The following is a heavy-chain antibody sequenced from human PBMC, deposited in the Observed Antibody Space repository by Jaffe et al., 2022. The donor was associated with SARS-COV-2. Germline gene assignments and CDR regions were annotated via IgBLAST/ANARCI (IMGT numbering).Heavy chain of an antibody. D-gene: IGHD3-3*01. J-gene: IGHJ4*02. V-gene: IGHV1-18*01. CDR2: ISAYNGKT. CDR1: GYTFTNYA. CDR3: ARGFGDGYSFRDDY. Sequence: QVQLLQSGAEVKNPGASVSVSCKASGYTFTNYAISWVRQAPGQGLEWMGWISAYNGKTSYAQKLQGRVTMTTDTSTTTGYMELRSLSSDDTAVYYCARGFGDGYSFRDDYWGQGTLVTVSS.